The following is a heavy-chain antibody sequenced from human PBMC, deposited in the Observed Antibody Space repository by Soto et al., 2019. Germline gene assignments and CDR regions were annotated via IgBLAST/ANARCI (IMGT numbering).Heavy chain of an antibody. Sequence: GGSLRLSCAASGFGFSSYGLNWVRQAPGRGLEWVSYISSTGSSIYYADSVKGRFTASRDNAKNSVYLQMNSLRAEDTALYYCARDLGPDYSRGYWGQGTLVTVSS. D-gene: IGHD4-4*01. J-gene: IGHJ4*02. CDR2: ISSTGSSI. CDR1: GFGFSSYG. CDR3: ARDLGPDYSRGY. V-gene: IGHV3-48*03.